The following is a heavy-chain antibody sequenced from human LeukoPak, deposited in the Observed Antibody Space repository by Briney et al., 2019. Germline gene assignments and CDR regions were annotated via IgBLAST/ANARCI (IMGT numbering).Heavy chain of an antibody. CDR3: AKPSRAGTIDY. D-gene: IGHD6-19*01. CDR1: GFTFSSYA. V-gene: IGHV3-23*01. Sequence: GGSLRLSCAASGFTFSSYAMSWVRQAPGKGLEWVSAISGSGGSTYYADSVEGRFTISRDNSKSTLYLQMNSLRAEDTAVYYCAKPSRAGTIDYWGQGTLVTVSS. J-gene: IGHJ4*02. CDR2: ISGSGGST.